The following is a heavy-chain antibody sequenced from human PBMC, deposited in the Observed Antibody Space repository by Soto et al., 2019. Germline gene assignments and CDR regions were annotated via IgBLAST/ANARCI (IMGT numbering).Heavy chain of an antibody. CDR3: ARVAYSSGWYQAYYYYGMDV. V-gene: IGHV1-18*01. Sequence: QVQLVQSGAEVKKPGASVKVSCKASGYTFTSYGISWVRQAPGQGLEWMGWISAYNGNTNYAQKLQGRVTMTTDTSTSIAYMELRSLRSDDTAVYYCARVAYSSGWYQAYYYYGMDVWGQGTTVTVSS. J-gene: IGHJ6*02. CDR2: ISAYNGNT. D-gene: IGHD6-19*01. CDR1: GYTFTSYG.